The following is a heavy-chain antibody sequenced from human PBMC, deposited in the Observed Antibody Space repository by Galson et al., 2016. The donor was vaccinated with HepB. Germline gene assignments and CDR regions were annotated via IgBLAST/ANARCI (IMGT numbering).Heavy chain of an antibody. CDR2: ISYYYVQE. V-gene: IGHV3-30*04. Sequence: SLRLSCAASGFTFSDHAMYWVRQPPGKGLEWVALISYYYVQEFYADSVKGRFTISRDNSKSTVYLQMNDLTSEDTAVYFCARDFSPYRELHYFDYWGQGTLVTVSS. CDR1: GFTFSDHA. J-gene: IGHJ4*02. CDR3: ARDFSPYRELHYFDY. D-gene: IGHD1-7*01.